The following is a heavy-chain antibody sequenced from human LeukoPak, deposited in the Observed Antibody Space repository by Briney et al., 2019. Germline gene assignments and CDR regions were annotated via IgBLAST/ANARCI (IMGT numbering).Heavy chain of an antibody. J-gene: IGHJ3*02. CDR3: ARGPGYSSTTDAFEI. V-gene: IGHV4-59*12. CDR1: GGSISSYY. D-gene: IGHD6-13*01. Sequence: SETLSLTCTVSGGSISSYYWSWIRQPPGKGLEGIGYIYYSGSTYYNPSLKSRVTISVDTSKNQFSLKLSSVTAADTAVYYCARGPGYSSTTDAFEIWGQGTMVTVSS. CDR2: IYYSGST.